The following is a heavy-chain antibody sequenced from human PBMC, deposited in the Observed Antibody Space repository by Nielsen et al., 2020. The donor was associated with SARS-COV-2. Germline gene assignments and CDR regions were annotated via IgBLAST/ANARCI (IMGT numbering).Heavy chain of an antibody. V-gene: IGHV1-2*04. CDR3: AREPDPKFWSGYYTVLSLGMKYYYYGMDV. Sequence: ASVKVSCKASGYTFTGYYMHWVRQAPGQGLEWMGWINPNSGGTNYAQKFQGWVTMTRDTSISTAYMELRSLRSDDTAVYYCAREPDPKFWSGYYTVLSLGMKYYYYGMDVWGQGTTVTVSS. CDR2: INPNSGGT. J-gene: IGHJ6*02. CDR1: GYTFTGYY. D-gene: IGHD3-3*01.